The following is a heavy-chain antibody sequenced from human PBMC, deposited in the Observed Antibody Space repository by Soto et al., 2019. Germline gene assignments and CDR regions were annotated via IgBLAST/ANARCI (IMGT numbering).Heavy chain of an antibody. CDR2: ISYDGGNE. CDR3: AKDRYSGTYPTDFDY. Sequence: VGSLRLSCAGSGFTFSRYGIHWVSQAPGKGLEWVALISYDGGNEKYTESVKDRFTISRDDSHNVAYLQMSSLRTEDTAMYYCAKDRYSGTYPTDFDYWGQGSLVTVSS. V-gene: IGHV3-30*18. J-gene: IGHJ4*02. CDR1: GFTFSRYG. D-gene: IGHD1-26*01.